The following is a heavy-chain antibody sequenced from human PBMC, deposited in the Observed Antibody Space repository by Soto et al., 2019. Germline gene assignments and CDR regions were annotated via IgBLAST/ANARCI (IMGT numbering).Heavy chain of an antibody. CDR3: ARGGGVGVAGSAAFDM. J-gene: IGHJ3*02. D-gene: IGHD3-3*01. V-gene: IGHV1-2*02. CDR2: INPATGAA. CDR1: GYPVTAYY. Sequence: QLHLVQSGAVVKKPGASVTVSCSASGYPVTAYYMHWVRQAPGRGLEWMGGINPATGAAKYTQTVQGRVTMTRDPSTSTVFMELSGLTSEDTAVLYWARGGGVGVAGSAAFDMWGQGTLVTVSS.